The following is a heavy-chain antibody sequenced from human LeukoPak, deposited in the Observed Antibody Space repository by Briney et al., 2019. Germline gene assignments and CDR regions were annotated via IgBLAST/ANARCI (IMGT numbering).Heavy chain of an antibody. CDR1: GFTFSNAW. D-gene: IGHD3-22*01. CDR2: IKSKTDGGTT. CDR3: TTDLIVVVINRRSAFDI. V-gene: IGHV3-15*01. Sequence: GGSLRLSCAASGFTFSNAWMSWVRQAPGKGLEWVGRIKSKTDGGTTDYAAPVKGRFTISRDDSKNTLYLQMNSLKTEDTAVYYCTTDLIVVVINRRSAFDIWGQGTMVTVSS. J-gene: IGHJ3*02.